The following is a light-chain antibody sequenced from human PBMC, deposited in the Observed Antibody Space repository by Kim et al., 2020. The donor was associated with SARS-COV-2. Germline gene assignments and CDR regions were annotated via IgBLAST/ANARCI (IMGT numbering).Light chain of an antibody. V-gene: IGLV3-27*01. J-gene: IGLJ2*01. Sequence: SYELTQPSSVSVSPGQTARITCSGDILTRKYARWFQQKPGQPPVLVIYKDTARPAGIPERFSGSTSGTTVTLTISGAQVEDEADYYCYSSTDNQGGLFGGGTQMTVL. CDR3: YSSTDNQGGL. CDR1: ILTRKY. CDR2: KDT.